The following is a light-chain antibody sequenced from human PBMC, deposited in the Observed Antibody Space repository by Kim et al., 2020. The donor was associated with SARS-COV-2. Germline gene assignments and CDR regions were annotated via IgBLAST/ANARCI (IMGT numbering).Light chain of an antibody. Sequence: SGSPGQTARITCSGDVLAKKYARWFQQKPGQAPVLVIYKDSERPSGIPERFSGSRSGTIANLTISGAQVEDEADYYCYSAADNNVVFGGGTQLTVL. CDR1: VLAKKY. CDR2: KDS. CDR3: YSAADNNVV. J-gene: IGLJ2*01. V-gene: IGLV3-27*01.